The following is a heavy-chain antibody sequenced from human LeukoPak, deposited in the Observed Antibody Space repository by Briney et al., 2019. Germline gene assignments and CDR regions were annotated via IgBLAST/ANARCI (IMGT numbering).Heavy chain of an antibody. J-gene: IGHJ4*02. CDR2: IIPIFGTA. CDR1: GGTFSSYA. Sequence: GSSVKVSCKASGGTFSSYAISWVRQAPGQGLEWMGGIIPIFGTANYAQKFQGRVTITADKSTSTAYMELSSLRSEDTAVYYCARDYHSSGYFDYWGQGTLVTVSS. CDR3: ARDYHSSGYFDY. V-gene: IGHV1-69*06. D-gene: IGHD6-25*01.